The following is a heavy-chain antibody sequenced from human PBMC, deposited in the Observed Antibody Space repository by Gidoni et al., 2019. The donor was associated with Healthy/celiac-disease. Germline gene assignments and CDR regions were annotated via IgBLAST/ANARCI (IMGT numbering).Heavy chain of an antibody. V-gene: IGHV4-59*01. D-gene: IGHD1-26*01. CDR1: GGSISSYY. CDR3: ARDGGATRDAFDI. Sequence: QVQLQESGPGLVKPSETLSLTCTVSGGSISSYYWSWIRQPPGKGLEWMGYIDYSGSTNYNPSRKSRVTISVDTSKNQFSLKLSSVTAADTAVYYCARDGGATRDAFDIWGQGTMVTVSS. J-gene: IGHJ3*02. CDR2: IDYSGST.